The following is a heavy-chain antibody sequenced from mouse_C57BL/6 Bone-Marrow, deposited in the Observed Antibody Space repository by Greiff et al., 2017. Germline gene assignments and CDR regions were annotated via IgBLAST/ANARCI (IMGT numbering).Heavy chain of an antibody. J-gene: IGHJ1*03. V-gene: IGHV1-55*01. CDR3: ARGGVYYGSSHWYFDV. D-gene: IGHD1-1*01. Sequence: QVQLQQPGAELVKPGASVKMSCKASGYTFTSYWITWVKQRPGQGLEWIGDIYPGSGSTNYNEKFKSKATLTVDTSSSTAYMQLSSLTSEDSAVYYGARGGVYYGSSHWYFDVWGTGTTVTVSS. CDR1: GYTFTSYW. CDR2: IYPGSGST.